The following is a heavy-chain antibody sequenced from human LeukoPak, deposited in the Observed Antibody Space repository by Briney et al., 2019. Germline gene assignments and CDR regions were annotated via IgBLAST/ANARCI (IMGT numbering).Heavy chain of an antibody. CDR2: INSNSGGT. V-gene: IGHV1-2*02. Sequence: ASVKASCKASGYTFTGYYMHWVRQAPGQGLEWMGWINSNSGGTNYAQKFQGRVTMTRDTSISTAYMELSRLRSDDTAVYYCAGGLRYFDREDAFDIWGQGTMVTVSS. CDR3: AGGLRYFDREDAFDI. CDR1: GYTFTGYY. D-gene: IGHD3-9*01. J-gene: IGHJ3*02.